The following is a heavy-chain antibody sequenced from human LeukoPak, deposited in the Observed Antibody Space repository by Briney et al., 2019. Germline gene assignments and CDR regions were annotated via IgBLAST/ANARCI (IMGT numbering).Heavy chain of an antibody. CDR1: GFTVSSNY. J-gene: IGHJ4*02. CDR2: IYSGGST. CDR3: ARGPYYYDSSGYFDY. D-gene: IGHD3-22*01. Sequence: PGGSLRLSCAASGFTVSSNYMSWVRQAPGKGLEWVSVIYSGGSTYYADSVKGRFTISRDNSKNTLYPQMNSLRAEDTAVYYCARGPYYYDSSGYFDYWGQGTLVTVSS. V-gene: IGHV3-53*01.